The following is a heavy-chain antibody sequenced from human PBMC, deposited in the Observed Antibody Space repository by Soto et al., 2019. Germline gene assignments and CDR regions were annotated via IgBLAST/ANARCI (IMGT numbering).Heavy chain of an antibody. CDR1: GGYIRSSNW. D-gene: IGHD3-22*01. V-gene: IGHV4-4*02. CDR2: IYHSGST. J-gene: IGHJ4*02. CDR3: VWYYYDSSGYYYFDY. Sequence: ETQSLTCAVSGGYIRSSNWCSCVRQPPGKGLEWIGEIYHSGSTNYNPSLKSRVTISVDKSKNQFSLKLSSVTAADTAVYYCVWYYYDSSGYYYFDYWGQGTLVTVSS.